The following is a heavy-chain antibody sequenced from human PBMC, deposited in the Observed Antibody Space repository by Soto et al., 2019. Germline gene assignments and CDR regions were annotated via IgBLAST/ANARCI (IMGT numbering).Heavy chain of an antibody. CDR1: GYSFNNYW. CDR2: IYPGDSDS. CDR3: ARHPQRGHWFDP. V-gene: IGHV5-51*01. Sequence: PGESLKISCQASGYSFNNYWIGWVRQMPGKGLEWMGIIYPGDSDSRYSPSFQGQVTISADKSISTAYLQWSSLKASDTAMYYCARHPQRGHWFDPWGQGTLVTVSS. J-gene: IGHJ5*02.